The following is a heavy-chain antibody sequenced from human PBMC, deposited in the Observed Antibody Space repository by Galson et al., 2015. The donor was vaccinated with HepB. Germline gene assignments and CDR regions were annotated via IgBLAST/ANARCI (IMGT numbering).Heavy chain of an antibody. Sequence: SVKVSCKASGYTFTSYDINWVRQATGQGLEWMGWMNPNSGNTGYALKFQGRVTMTRNTSISTAYMELSSLGSEDTAVYYCARDRPIDYWGQGTLVTVSS. J-gene: IGHJ4*02. CDR1: GYTFTSYD. CDR3: ARDRPIDY. V-gene: IGHV1-8*01. CDR2: MNPNSGNT.